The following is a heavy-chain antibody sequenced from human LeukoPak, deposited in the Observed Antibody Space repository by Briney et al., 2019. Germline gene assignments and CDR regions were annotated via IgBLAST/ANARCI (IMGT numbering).Heavy chain of an antibody. Sequence: SVKVFSKASGCSFSIYGISWGRQAPGQGLEWMGRIIPILGIANYAQKFQGRVTITADKSTSTAYMELSSLRSEDTAVYYCARESYDSSGSDYWGQGTLVTVSS. CDR1: GCSFSIYG. D-gene: IGHD3-22*01. J-gene: IGHJ4*02. CDR3: ARESYDSSGSDY. CDR2: IIPILGIA. V-gene: IGHV1-69*04.